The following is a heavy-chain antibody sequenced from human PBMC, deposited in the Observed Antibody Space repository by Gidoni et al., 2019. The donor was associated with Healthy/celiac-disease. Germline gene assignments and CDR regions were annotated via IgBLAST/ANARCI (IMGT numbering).Heavy chain of an antibody. J-gene: IGHJ4*02. CDR2: ISAYNGNT. Sequence: QVQLVQSGAEVKKPGASVKVSCKASGYTFTSYGISWVRQAPGQGLEWMGWISAYNGNTNDAQKLQGRVTMTTDTSTSTAYMELRSLRSDDTAVYYCARVTSSGYDEYYFDYWGQGTLVTVSS. CDR1: GYTFTSYG. D-gene: IGHD5-12*01. CDR3: ARVTSSGYDEYYFDY. V-gene: IGHV1-18*01.